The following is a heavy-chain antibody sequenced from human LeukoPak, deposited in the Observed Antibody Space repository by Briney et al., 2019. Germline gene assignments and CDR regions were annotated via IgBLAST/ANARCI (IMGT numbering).Heavy chain of an antibody. Sequence: GGSLRLSCAASGFRFSSYAMSWVRQAPGKGLEWVSVISSSGSNTNYANSVKGRFIISRDDSKNTLYLQMNSLRAEGTAIYYCAKALTDELMSRSHYDFWSGYHPSGTVYYYMDVWGKGTTVTVSS. J-gene: IGHJ6*03. D-gene: IGHD3-3*01. CDR2: ISSSGSNT. CDR1: GFRFSSYA. CDR3: AKALTDELMSRSHYDFWSGYHPSGTVYYYMDV. V-gene: IGHV3-23*01.